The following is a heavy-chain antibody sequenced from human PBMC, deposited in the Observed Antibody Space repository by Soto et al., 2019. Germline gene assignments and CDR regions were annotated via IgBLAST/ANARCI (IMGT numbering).Heavy chain of an antibody. Sequence: GESLKISCKGSGYSFTSYWISWVRQMPGKGLEWMGRIDPSDSYTNYSPSFQGHVTISADKSISTAYLQWSSLKASDTAMYYCARHGSEADILAGYYKFCNYCMYVWRQGTTVTIAS. CDR3: ARHGSEADILAGYYKFCNYCMYV. CDR2: IDPSDSYT. CDR1: GYSFTSYW. J-gene: IGHJ6*02. D-gene: IGHD3-9*01. V-gene: IGHV5-10-1*01.